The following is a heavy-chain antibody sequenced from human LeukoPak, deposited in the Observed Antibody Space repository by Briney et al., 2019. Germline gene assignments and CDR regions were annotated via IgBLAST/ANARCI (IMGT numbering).Heavy chain of an antibody. CDR1: GFTFSSYA. CDR2: ITGSGDRT. Sequence: GGSLRLSCVASGFTFSSYAMNWVRQAPGKGLEWVSSITGSGDRTYYADSVKGRFTISRGNSKNTLYLQMNSLRAEDTAVYYCAKPARTDYADYWGQGTLVTVSS. V-gene: IGHV3-23*01. D-gene: IGHD1-14*01. CDR3: AKPARTDYADY. J-gene: IGHJ4*02.